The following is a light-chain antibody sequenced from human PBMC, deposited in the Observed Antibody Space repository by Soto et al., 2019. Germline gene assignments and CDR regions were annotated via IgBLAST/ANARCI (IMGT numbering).Light chain of an antibody. J-gene: IGKJ3*01. CDR3: QQYYNTPLT. Sequence: DIVMTQSPDSLAVSLGERATINCKSSQSVLHSSNNKNYLAWYQQKPGQPPNLLIYWASARESGVPDRFSGSGSGTDFTLTISSLQAEDVAVYYCQQYYNTPLTFGPGTKVDIK. CDR2: WAS. V-gene: IGKV4-1*01. CDR1: QSVLHSSNNKNY.